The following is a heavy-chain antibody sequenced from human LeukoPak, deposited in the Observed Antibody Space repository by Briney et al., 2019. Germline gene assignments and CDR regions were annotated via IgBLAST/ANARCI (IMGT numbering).Heavy chain of an antibody. J-gene: IGHJ4*02. V-gene: IGHV4-39*01. CDR3: ARCDSCHFDY. D-gene: IGHD4-11*01. Sequence: SETLSLTCAVSGGSVSSSSYYWGWIRQPPGKGLEWIGSVYYDGSSYYKSSLKSRVTIFIDTSESQFSLKLTSVIAADTAVYYCARCDSCHFDYWGQGILVTVSS. CDR1: GGSVSSSSYY. CDR2: VYYDGSS.